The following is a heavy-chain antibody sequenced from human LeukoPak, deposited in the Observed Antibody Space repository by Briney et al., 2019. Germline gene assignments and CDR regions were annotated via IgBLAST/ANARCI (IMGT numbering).Heavy chain of an antibody. V-gene: IGHV3-73*01. CDR1: GVTFSGAA. D-gene: IGHD4-17*01. Sequence: GGSLTLSCAVSGVTFSGAAVHRVRQASGKGLEWVGRIRSKANNYATAYAASVKGRFTITRDDSKNTAYLQMNSLKPEDTAVYHCAKVFRKDGDFHLFDYRGEGALVSVSS. CDR2: IRSKANNYAT. J-gene: IGHJ4*02. CDR3: AKVFRKDGDFHLFDY.